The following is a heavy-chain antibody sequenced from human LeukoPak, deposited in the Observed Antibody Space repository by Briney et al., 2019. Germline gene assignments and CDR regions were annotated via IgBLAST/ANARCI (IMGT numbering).Heavy chain of an antibody. CDR1: GFAFSSYA. V-gene: IGHV3-64*05. J-gene: IGHJ4*02. CDR2: ISGSGDIT. CDR3: VRDGMAVAGTAPLDY. D-gene: IGHD6-19*01. Sequence: PGGSQRLSCSASGFAFSSYAKHWVRQAPGKGLEYVSAISGSGDITYYADSVKGRFTISRDNSKNTLYVQMSSLTPEDAAVYYCVRDGMAVAGTAPLDYWGQGILVTVSS.